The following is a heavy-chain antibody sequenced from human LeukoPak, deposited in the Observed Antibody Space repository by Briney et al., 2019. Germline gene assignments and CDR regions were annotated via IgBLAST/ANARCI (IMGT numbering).Heavy chain of an antibody. D-gene: IGHD1-1*01. CDR1: GGSISSSSYY. V-gene: IGHV4-39*07. J-gene: IGHJ6*02. CDR2: IYYSGST. Sequence: SETLSLTCTVSGGSISSSSYYWGWIRQPPGKGLEWIGSIYYSGSTYYNPSLKSRVTISVDTSKNQFSLKLSSVTAADTAVYYCAREDGNWIAYYYYGMDVWGQGTTVTVSS. CDR3: AREDGNWIAYYYYGMDV.